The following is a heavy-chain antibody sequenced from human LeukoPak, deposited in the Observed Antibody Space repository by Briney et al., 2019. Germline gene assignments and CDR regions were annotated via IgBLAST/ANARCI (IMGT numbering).Heavy chain of an antibody. D-gene: IGHD3-10*01. CDR1: GFTFSNAW. V-gene: IGHV3-15*01. CDR3: TTDLGITMIRGVIVS. J-gene: IGHJ4*02. Sequence: GGSLRLSCAASGFTFSNAWMSWVRQAPGKGLEWVGRIKSKADGETTDYAAPVKGRFFMSRDDSKATLFLQMNYLETEDTAVYYCTTDLGITMIRGVIVSWGQGTLVTVSS. CDR2: IKSKADGETT.